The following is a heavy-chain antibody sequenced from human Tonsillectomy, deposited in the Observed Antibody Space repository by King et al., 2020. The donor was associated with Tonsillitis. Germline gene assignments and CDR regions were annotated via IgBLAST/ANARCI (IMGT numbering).Heavy chain of an antibody. CDR3: ATHLTTVTTWTRFDI. CDR1: GGSISSGDYY. J-gene: IGHJ3*02. CDR2: IYYSGST. Sequence: QLQLQESGPGLVKPSQTLSLTCTVSGGSISSGDYYWSWIRQHPGKGLEWIGYIYYSGSTYYNPSLKSRVTISVDTSKNQFSLKLSSVTAADTAVYYCATHLTTVTTWTRFDIWGQGTMVTVSS. D-gene: IGHD4-17*01. V-gene: IGHV4-31*03.